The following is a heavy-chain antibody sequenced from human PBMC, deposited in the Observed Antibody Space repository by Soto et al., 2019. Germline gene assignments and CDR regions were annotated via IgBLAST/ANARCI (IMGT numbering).Heavy chain of an antibody. CDR2: ISSSSSYI. CDR3: ASLILSSSWYFPY. D-gene: IGHD6-13*01. J-gene: IGHJ4*02. CDR1: GFTFSSYS. V-gene: IGHV3-21*01. Sequence: PGGSLRLSCAASGFTFSSYSMNWVRQAPGKGLEWVSSISSSSSYIYYADSVKGRFTISRDNAKNSLYLQMNSLRAEDTAVYYCASLILSSSWYFPYWGQGTLVTVSS.